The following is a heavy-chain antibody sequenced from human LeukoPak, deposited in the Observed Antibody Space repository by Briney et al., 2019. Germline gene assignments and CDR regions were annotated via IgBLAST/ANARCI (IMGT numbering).Heavy chain of an antibody. V-gene: IGHV4-34*01. D-gene: IGHD2-15*01. Sequence: KSSETLSLTCAVYGGSFSNYYWSWIRQPPGKGLEWIGEINHSGSTNYNPSLKSRVTISVDTSKNQFSLKLSSVTAADTAVYYCARQSSGGSFDYWGQGTLVTVSS. J-gene: IGHJ4*02. CDR2: INHSGST. CDR3: ARQSSGGSFDY. CDR1: GGSFSNYY.